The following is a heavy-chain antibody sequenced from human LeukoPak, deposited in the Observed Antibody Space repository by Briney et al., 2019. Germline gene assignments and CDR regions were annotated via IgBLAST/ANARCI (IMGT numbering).Heavy chain of an antibody. Sequence: SETLSLTCGVYDGSLSGFFWSWIRQPPGGGLEWIGEINHSGTTNLNPSLKSRVTISVDTPKKQFSLKLSSVTAADTAVYYCARQYAAGRQLDYWGQGTLVTVSS. V-gene: IGHV4-34*01. D-gene: IGHD2-8*01. CDR3: ARQYAAGRQLDY. CDR1: DGSLSGFF. J-gene: IGHJ4*02. CDR2: INHSGTT.